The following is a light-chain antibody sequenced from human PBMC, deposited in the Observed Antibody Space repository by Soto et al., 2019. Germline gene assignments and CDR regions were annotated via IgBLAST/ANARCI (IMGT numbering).Light chain of an antibody. V-gene: IGLV2-8*01. J-gene: IGLJ2*01. CDR2: EVS. CDR3: SSYAASNNLGV. Sequence: QSALTQPPSASGSPGQSVTISCIGTSSDVGGYNYVSWYQQHPGKAPKLMIYEVSKRPSGVPDCFSGSKSGNTASLTVSGLQAEDEADYYCSSYAASNNLGVFGGGTKLTVL. CDR1: SSDVGGYNY.